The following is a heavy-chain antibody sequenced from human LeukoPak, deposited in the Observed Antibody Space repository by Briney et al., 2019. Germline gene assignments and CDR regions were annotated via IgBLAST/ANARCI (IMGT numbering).Heavy chain of an antibody. CDR2: ISSSSSYI. CDR1: GFTFSSYS. CDR3: AKADSTYGSGSYYASTFDY. V-gene: IGHV3-21*04. Sequence: GGSLRLSCAASGFTFSSYSMNWVRQAPGKGLEWVSSISSSSSYIYYADSVKGRFTISRDNAKNSLYLQMNSLRAEDTALYYCAKADSTYGSGSYYASTFDYWGQGTLVTVSS. D-gene: IGHD3-10*01. J-gene: IGHJ4*02.